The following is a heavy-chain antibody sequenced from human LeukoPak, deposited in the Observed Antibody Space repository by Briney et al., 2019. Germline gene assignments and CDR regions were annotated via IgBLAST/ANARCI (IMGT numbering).Heavy chain of an antibody. CDR2: IYYSGST. Sequence: SETLTLTCIVSGGSISSYYWSWIRQPPGKGLEWIGYIYYSGSTNHNPSLKSRVTISVDTSKNQFSLRLSSVTAADTAVYYCAASYYYYGMDVWGQGTTVTVSS. CDR1: GGSISSYY. V-gene: IGHV4-59*08. CDR3: AASYYYYGMDV. J-gene: IGHJ6*02.